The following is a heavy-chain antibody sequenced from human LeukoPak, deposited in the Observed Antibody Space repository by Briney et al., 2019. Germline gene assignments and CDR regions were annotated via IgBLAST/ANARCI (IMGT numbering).Heavy chain of an antibody. D-gene: IGHD7-27*01. CDR1: GFTFSSYW. Sequence: GGSLRLSCVASGFTFSSYWMTWVRQAPGKGLEWVANIDGSQIYYVDSVKGRFTISRDNAKNSLYLQMNSLRAEDTAVYYCARDLNWETYWGQGTLVTVSS. CDR2: IDGSQI. V-gene: IGHV3-7*01. J-gene: IGHJ4*02. CDR3: ARDLNWETY.